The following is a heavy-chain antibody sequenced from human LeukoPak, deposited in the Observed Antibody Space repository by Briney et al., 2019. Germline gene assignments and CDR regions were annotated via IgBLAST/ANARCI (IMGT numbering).Heavy chain of an antibody. CDR2: ISYDGSNK. CDR1: GLPLSSYG. V-gene: IGHV3-30*18. CDR3: AKDPSHSGLPRNWFDS. D-gene: IGHD5-12*01. Sequence: EGSLRLSCAASGLPLSSYGMHWVRHAPDKRLEWVALISYDGSNKYCADSVKGRFTISRDNSKNTLYLQMNSLRAEDTAVYYCAKDPSHSGLPRNWFDSWGQGTLVTVSS. J-gene: IGHJ5*01.